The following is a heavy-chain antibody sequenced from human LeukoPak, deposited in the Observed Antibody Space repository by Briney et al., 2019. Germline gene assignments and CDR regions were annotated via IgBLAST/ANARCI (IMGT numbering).Heavy chain of an antibody. CDR3: ARDTYYYDSSVSYAMDV. D-gene: IGHD3-22*01. V-gene: IGHV4-59*01. CDR2: ICYSGRT. Sequence: SETLSLTCTVSGGSMSSYYWTWIRQPPGKGLECVGSICYSGRTNYYPSLKSRVTISVDMSKNQFSLKLSSVTAADTAVYYCARDTYYYDSSVSYAMDVWGQGTTVTVSS. J-gene: IGHJ6*02. CDR1: GGSMSSYY.